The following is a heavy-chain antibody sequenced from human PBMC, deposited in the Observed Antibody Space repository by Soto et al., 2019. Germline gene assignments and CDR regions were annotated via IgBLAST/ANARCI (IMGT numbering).Heavy chain of an antibody. CDR3: AREKLELTFFYYYYYGMDV. CDR2: ISSSSSTI. D-gene: IGHD1-7*01. CDR1: GFTFSSYS. V-gene: IGHV3-48*02. Sequence: GGSLRLSCAASGFTFSSYSMNWVRQAPGKGLEWVSYISSSSSTIYYADSVKGRFTISRDNAKNSLYLQMNSLRDEDTAVYYCAREKLELTFFYYYYYGMDVWGQGTTGTVS. J-gene: IGHJ6*02.